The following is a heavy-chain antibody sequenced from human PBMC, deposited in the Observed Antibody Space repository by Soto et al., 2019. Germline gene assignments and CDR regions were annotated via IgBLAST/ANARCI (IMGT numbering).Heavy chain of an antibody. J-gene: IGHJ3*02. CDR1: GFTFSAYS. Sequence: GGSLRLSCAASGFTFSAYSMNWVRQAPGKGLEWVSYISSGSSNIHYAESVKGRFTISRDHAKNSLYLQMNSLRAEDTAVYYCAGFSTSSCPPGVFDIWGQGTMVTVSS. V-gene: IGHV3-48*01. D-gene: IGHD2-2*01. CDR2: ISSGSSNI. CDR3: AGFSTSSCPPGVFDI.